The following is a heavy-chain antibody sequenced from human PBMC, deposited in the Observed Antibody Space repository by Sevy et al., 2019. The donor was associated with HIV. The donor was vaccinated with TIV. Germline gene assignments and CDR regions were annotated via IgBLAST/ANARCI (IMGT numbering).Heavy chain of an antibody. D-gene: IGHD3-22*01. CDR3: AKDVVGGYYDSSGYSDH. V-gene: IGHV3-23*01. CDR2: INSGGGST. J-gene: IGHJ4*02. CDR1: GFTFTEFV. Sequence: GGSLRLSCAASGFTFTEFVMSWVRQAPGKGLEWVSTINSGGGSTYFADSVKGRFTISRDNSQNTLDLQMNSLRAEDTAVYYCAKDVVGGYYDSSGYSDHWGQGTLVTVSS.